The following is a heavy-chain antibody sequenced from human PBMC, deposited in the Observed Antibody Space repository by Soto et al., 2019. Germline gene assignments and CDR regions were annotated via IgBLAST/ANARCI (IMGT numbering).Heavy chain of an antibody. D-gene: IGHD3-10*01. CDR1: DGSITSYC. V-gene: IGHV4-59*08. CDR2: IYYSGST. J-gene: IGHJ4*02. CDR3: ASTMVRGEVRPGLFYY. Sequence: SETLSLTCTVSDGSITSYCWNWIRQPPGKGLEWLGYIYYSGSTDYNPSLKSRVTISIDTSKNQFSLKLSSVTAADTAVYYCASTMVRGEVRPGLFYYWGQGTLVTVSS.